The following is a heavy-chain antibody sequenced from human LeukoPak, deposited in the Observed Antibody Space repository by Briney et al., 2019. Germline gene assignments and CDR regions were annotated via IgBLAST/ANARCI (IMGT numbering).Heavy chain of an antibody. CDR3: ARGGAAAPFDY. CDR2: IYSSGST. D-gene: IGHD5-12*01. Sequence: PSQTLSLTCTVSGGSISSGSYYWSWIRQPAGKGLEWIGRIYSSGSTNYNPSRKSRVAISGDTFKKQFPLRLGSVAAADTAVYCCARGGAAAPFDYWGLGTQVTVSS. V-gene: IGHV4-61*02. J-gene: IGHJ4*02. CDR1: GGSISSGSYY.